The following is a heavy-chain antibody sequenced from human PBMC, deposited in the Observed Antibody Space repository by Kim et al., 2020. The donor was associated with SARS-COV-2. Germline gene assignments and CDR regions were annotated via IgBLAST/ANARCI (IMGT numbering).Heavy chain of an antibody. Sequence: GGSLRLSCAASGFTFSSYSMNWVRQAPGKGLEWVSSISSSSSYIYYADSVKGRFTISRDNAKNSLYLQMNSLRAEDTAVYYCARDGLMDLDIVVVPAAMFGYWGQGTLVTVSS. V-gene: IGHV3-21*04. CDR3: ARDGLMDLDIVVVPAAMFGY. J-gene: IGHJ4*02. D-gene: IGHD2-2*03. CDR2: ISSSSSYI. CDR1: GFTFSSYS.